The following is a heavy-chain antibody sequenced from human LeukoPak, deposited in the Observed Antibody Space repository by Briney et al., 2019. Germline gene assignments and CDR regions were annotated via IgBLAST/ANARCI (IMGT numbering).Heavy chain of an antibody. Sequence: HPGGSLRLSCAASGFTFSSYGMHWVRQAPGKGLEWVAVISYDGSNKYYADSVKGRFTISRDNSKNTLYLQMNSLRAEDTAVYYCAKDPFMVRGVITPCWFDPWGQGTLVTVSS. J-gene: IGHJ5*02. CDR2: ISYDGSNK. D-gene: IGHD3-10*01. V-gene: IGHV3-30*18. CDR3: AKDPFMVRGVITPCWFDP. CDR1: GFTFSSYG.